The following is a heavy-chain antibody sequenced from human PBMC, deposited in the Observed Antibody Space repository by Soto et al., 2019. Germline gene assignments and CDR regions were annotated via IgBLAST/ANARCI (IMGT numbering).Heavy chain of an antibody. J-gene: IGHJ4*02. CDR3: ARSTSHYYDSSGFDY. Sequence: ASGPTLVNPTQTLTLTCTFSGFSLSTSGMCVSWIRQPPGKALEWLALIDWDDDKYYSTSLKTRLTISKDTSKNQVVLTMTNMDPVDTATYYCARSTSHYYDSSGFDYWGQGTLVTVSS. D-gene: IGHD3-22*01. CDR1: GFSLSTSGMC. CDR2: IDWDDDK. V-gene: IGHV2-70*01.